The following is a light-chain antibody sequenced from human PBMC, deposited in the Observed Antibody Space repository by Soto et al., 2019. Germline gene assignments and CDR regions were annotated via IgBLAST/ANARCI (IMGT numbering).Light chain of an antibody. CDR2: EVN. J-gene: IGLJ1*01. CDR3: SSYAGSNWYV. Sequence: QSALTQPPSASGSPGQSVTISRTGTNSDVGGYNYVSWYQQYPGKAPKLIIYEVNERPSGVPDRFSGSKSGNTASLTVSGLQTADEADYYCSSYAGSNWYVFGTGTKLTVL. CDR1: NSDVGGYNY. V-gene: IGLV2-8*01.